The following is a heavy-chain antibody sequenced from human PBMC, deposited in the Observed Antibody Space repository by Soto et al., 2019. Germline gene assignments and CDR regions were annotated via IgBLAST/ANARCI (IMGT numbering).Heavy chain of an antibody. CDR2: IIPILGIA. CDR1: GGTFSSYT. J-gene: IGHJ6*02. V-gene: IGHV1-69*02. D-gene: IGHD3-10*01. CDR3: ASLMSSGYYYGMDV. Sequence: QVQLVQSGAEVKKPGSSVKVSCKGSGGTFSSYTISWVRQAPGQGLEWMGRIIPILGIAKYAQKFQGRVTITADKSMSTAYMELSSLRSEDTAVYYCASLMSSGYYYGMDVWGQGTTVTVSS.